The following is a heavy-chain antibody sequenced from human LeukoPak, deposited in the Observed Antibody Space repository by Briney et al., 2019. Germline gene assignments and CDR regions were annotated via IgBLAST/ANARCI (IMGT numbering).Heavy chain of an antibody. CDR1: GFTFNTYW. D-gene: IGHD2-21*01. V-gene: IGHV3-7*01. CDR3: ASDPFNIAAHDAFNF. CDR2: INHDGSGK. Sequence: GGSLRLSSVASGFTFNTYWMSWVRQAPGKGLEWVANINHDGSGKYYVDSVKGRLTISRDNAKNSLYLQMNSLRVEDTAVYYCASDPFNIAAHDAFNFWGQGTAVTVSS. J-gene: IGHJ3*01.